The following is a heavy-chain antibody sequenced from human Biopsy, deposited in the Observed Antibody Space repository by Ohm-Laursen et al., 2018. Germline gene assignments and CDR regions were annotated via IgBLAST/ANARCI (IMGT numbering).Heavy chain of an antibody. CDR2: IYYSGST. Sequence: SETLSLTCSVSGGSISSDYWSWIRQTPGKGLEWIGYIYYSGSTNYNPSLKSRVTISVDTSKNQFSLRLNSVTAADTAVYHCARATNSTDWPYYYFYGMDVWGQGTTVTVSS. J-gene: IGHJ6*02. CDR3: ARATNSTDWPYYYFYGMDV. CDR1: GGSISSDY. V-gene: IGHV4-59*01. D-gene: IGHD2/OR15-2a*01.